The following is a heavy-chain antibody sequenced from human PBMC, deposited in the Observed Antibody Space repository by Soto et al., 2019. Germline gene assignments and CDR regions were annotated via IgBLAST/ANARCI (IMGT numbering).Heavy chain of an antibody. V-gene: IGHV1-46*01. CDR2: INPSGGSA. CDR1: GYTFTSYY. Sequence: ASVKVSCKASGYTFTSYYMHWVRQAPGQGLEWMGIINPSGGSASYAQKFQGRVTMTRDTSTSTVYMELSSLRSEDTAVYYCARDHHGGYSSSSLPYYYYGMDVWGQGTTVTVSS. J-gene: IGHJ6*02. CDR3: ARDHHGGYSSSSLPYYYYGMDV. D-gene: IGHD6-6*01.